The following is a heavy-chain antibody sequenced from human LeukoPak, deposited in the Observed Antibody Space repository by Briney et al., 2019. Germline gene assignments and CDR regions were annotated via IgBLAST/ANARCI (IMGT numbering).Heavy chain of an antibody. CDR2: ISGSGVST. CDR1: GFTFSSYA. J-gene: IGHJ3*02. Sequence: PGGSLRLSCAASGFTFSSYAMSWVRQAPGKGLEWVSAISGSGVSTYYADSVKGRFTFSRDNSKNTLYLQMNSLRAEDTALYYCAKDRFYSGSPRAFDMWGRGTMVTVSS. CDR3: AKDRFYSGSPRAFDM. V-gene: IGHV3-23*01. D-gene: IGHD1-26*01.